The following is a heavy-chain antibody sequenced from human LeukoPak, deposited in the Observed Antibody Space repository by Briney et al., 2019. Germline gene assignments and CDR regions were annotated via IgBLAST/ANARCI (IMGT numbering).Heavy chain of an antibody. CDR3: AKDSSYYDFWSGYFNGMDV. CDR2: ISGSGGST. V-gene: IGHV3-23*01. D-gene: IGHD3-3*01. J-gene: IGHJ6*02. Sequence: GSLRLSCAASGFTFSSYAMSWVRQAPGKGLEWVSAISGSGGSTYYADSVKGRFTISRDNSKNTLYLQMNSLRAEDTAVYYCAKDSSYYDFWSGYFNGMDVWGQGTTVTVSS. CDR1: GFTFSSYA.